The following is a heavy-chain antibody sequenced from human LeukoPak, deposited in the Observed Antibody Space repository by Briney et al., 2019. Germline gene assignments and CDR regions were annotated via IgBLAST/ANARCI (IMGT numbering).Heavy chain of an antibody. Sequence: GGSLRLSCAASGFTVSSDYMSCVRQAPGKGLEWVSFISDNSNHIYYADSVKGQFTISRDNAKNSLYLQMSSLRAEDTAVYYCAGDYSVRLLDYWGQGTLVTVSS. CDR2: ISDNSNHI. CDR1: GFTVSSDY. CDR3: AGDYSVRLLDY. V-gene: IGHV3-21*01. J-gene: IGHJ4*02. D-gene: IGHD2-15*01.